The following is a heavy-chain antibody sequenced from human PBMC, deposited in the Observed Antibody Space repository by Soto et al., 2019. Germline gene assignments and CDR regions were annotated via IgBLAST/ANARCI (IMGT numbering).Heavy chain of an antibody. CDR2: IIPIFGTA. J-gene: IGHJ4*02. D-gene: IGHD6-6*01. V-gene: IGHV1-69*12. Sequence: QVQLVQSGAEVKKPGSSVKVSCKACGGTFSSYAISWVRQAPGQGLEWMGGIIPIFGTANYAQKFEGRVTITEDESTSTSYMELSSLRSEDTAVYYCAIGARYSSSSSFDYWGQGTLVTVSS. CDR3: AIGARYSSSSSFDY. CDR1: GGTFSSYA.